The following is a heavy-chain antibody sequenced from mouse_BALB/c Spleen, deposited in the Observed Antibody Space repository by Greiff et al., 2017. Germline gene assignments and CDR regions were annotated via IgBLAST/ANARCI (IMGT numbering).Heavy chain of an antibody. CDR1: GYTFTSYW. J-gene: IGHJ1*01. CDR3: TRSGIYFDV. Sequence: LQQPGSELVRPGASVKLSCKASGYTFTSYWMHWVKQRPGQGLEWIRNIYPGSGSTNYDEKFKSKATLTVDTSSSTAYMQLSSLTSEDSAVYYCTRSGIYFDVWGAGTTVTVSS. V-gene: IGHV1S22*01. CDR2: IYPGSGST. D-gene: IGHD3-2*02.